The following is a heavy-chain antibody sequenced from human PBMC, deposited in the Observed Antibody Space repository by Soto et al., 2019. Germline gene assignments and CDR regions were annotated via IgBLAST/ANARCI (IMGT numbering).Heavy chain of an antibody. D-gene: IGHD3-22*01. CDR2: INPSGGST. CDR3: ARDYYDSSGYYYNWFDT. V-gene: IGHV1-46*01. CDR1: GYTFTSYY. J-gene: IGHJ5*02. Sequence: GASVKVSCKASGYTFTSYYMHWVRQAPGQGFEWMGIINPSGGSTSYAQKFQGRVTMTRDTSTSTVYMELSSLRSEDTAVYYCARDYYDSSGYYYNWFDTWGQGTLVTVSS.